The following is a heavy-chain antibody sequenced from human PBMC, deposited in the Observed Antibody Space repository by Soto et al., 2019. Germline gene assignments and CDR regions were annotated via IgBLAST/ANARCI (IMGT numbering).Heavy chain of an antibody. CDR3: ARDRGGGKWLPPENKFDY. CDR1: GYTFTSYG. CDR2: ISAYNGNT. Sequence: ASVKVSCKVSGYTFTSYGISWVRQAPGQGLEWMGWISAYNGNTNYAQKLQGRVTMTTDTSTSTAYMELRSLRSDDTAVYYCARDRGGGKWLPPENKFDYWGQGTLVTVSS. J-gene: IGHJ4*02. V-gene: IGHV1-18*01. D-gene: IGHD3-22*01.